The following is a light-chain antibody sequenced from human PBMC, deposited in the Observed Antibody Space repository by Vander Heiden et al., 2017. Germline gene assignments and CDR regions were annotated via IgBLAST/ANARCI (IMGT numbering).Light chain of an antibody. CDR2: QVS. J-gene: IGLJ3*02. Sequence: QFALTQPASVPGCPGQSITISCTGTSSDVGNYNLVSWYQQHPGKAPKVMIYQVSKRASGVSNRFSGSKSGNTASLTISGLQAEDEADYHCCSYTSSRTLVFGGGTKLTVL. CDR3: CSYTSSRTLV. V-gene: IGLV2-23*02. CDR1: SSDVGNYNL.